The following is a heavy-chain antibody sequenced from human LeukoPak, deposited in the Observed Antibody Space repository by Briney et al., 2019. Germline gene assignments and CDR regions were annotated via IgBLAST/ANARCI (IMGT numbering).Heavy chain of an antibody. D-gene: IGHD6-13*01. J-gene: IGHJ6*02. CDR3: ARDKPASSSWYKINYYYYYGMDV. CDR1: GFTFSSYA. V-gene: IGHV3-23*01. Sequence: GGSLRLSCAASGFTFSSYAMSWVRQAPARGLEWVSSLRGNGETFYADSVKGRCTLSRDNAKNSLYLQMNSLRAEDTAVYYCARDKPASSSWYKINYYYYYGMDVWGQGTTVTVSS. CDR2: LRGNGET.